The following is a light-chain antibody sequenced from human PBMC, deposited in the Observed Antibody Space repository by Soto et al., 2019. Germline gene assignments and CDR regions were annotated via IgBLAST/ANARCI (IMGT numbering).Light chain of an antibody. V-gene: IGKV3-20*01. Sequence: EIVLTQSPGTLSLSPGERATLSCRASQSVRDRYLAWYQQKPGQAPSLLIYDTSTRATGVPDRFSGSGSGTDFALTISSVEPEDFAIYFCQQYSSSPRTFGQGTKVEI. CDR3: QQYSSSPRT. CDR2: DTS. CDR1: QSVRDRY. J-gene: IGKJ1*01.